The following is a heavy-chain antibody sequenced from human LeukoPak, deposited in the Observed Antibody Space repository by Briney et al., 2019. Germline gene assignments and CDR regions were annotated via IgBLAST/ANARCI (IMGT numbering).Heavy chain of an antibody. Sequence: GRSLRLSCAASGFTFDDYAMHWVRKAPGKGLEWVSGISWNSGSIGYADSVKGRFTISRDNAKNSLYLQMNSLRAEDTALYYCAKDHGYSYGPFDYWGQGTLVTVSS. V-gene: IGHV3-9*01. CDR1: GFTFDDYA. CDR2: ISWNSGSI. J-gene: IGHJ4*02. D-gene: IGHD5-18*01. CDR3: AKDHGYSYGPFDY.